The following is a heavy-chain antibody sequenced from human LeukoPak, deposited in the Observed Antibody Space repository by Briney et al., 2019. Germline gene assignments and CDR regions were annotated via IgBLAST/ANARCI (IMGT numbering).Heavy chain of an antibody. CDR3: ATGRGGGWLYYYYYYMDV. Sequence: SETLSLTCAVYGGSFSGYYWSWIRQPPGKGLEWIGEINHSGSTNYNPSLKSRVTISVDTSKNQFSLKLSSVTAADTAVYYCATGRGGGWLYYYYYYMDVWGKGTTVTVSS. J-gene: IGHJ6*03. D-gene: IGHD3-16*01. V-gene: IGHV4-34*01. CDR1: GGSFSGYY. CDR2: INHSGST.